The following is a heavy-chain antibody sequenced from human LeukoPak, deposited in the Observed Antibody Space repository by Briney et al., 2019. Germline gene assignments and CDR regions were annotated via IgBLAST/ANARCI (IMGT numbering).Heavy chain of an antibody. D-gene: IGHD1-1*01. Sequence: SETLSLTCTVSGGSIRSHYWSWIRQPPGKGLEWIGYIYYSGSTNYNPSLKSRVTISVDTSKNQFSLKLSSVTAADTAVYYCARLRPPGTPGRWFDPWGQGTLVTVSS. CDR2: IYYSGST. J-gene: IGHJ5*02. CDR3: ARLRPPGTPGRWFDP. CDR1: GGSIRSHY. V-gene: IGHV4-59*08.